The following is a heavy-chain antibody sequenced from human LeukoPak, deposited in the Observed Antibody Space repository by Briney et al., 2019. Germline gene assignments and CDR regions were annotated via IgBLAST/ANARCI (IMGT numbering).Heavy chain of an antibody. CDR2: INSDGTST. CDR3: ATVNWYGFHN. V-gene: IGHV3-74*01. CDR1: GFTFNNYW. J-gene: IGHJ4*02. D-gene: IGHD3-10*01. Sequence: SGGSLRLSCAASGFTFNNYWMHWVRQAPGKGLVWVSHINSDGTSTTYADSVRGRFTISRDNAKNTLYLQMTSLRADDTAVYYCATVNWYGFHNWGQGTLVTVSS.